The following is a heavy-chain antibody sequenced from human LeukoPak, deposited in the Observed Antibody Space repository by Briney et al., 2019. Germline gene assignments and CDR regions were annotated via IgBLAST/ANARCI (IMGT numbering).Heavy chain of an antibody. CDR3: AKGGLVHRFDP. J-gene: IGHJ5*02. CDR1: GFTFSTYA. V-gene: IGHV3-23*01. Sequence: GGSLRLSCAASGFTFSTYAMSWVRQAPGKGLEWVSAIGGSGGSTYYADSVKGRFTISRDNSKNTLYLQMNSLRAEDTAVYYCAKGGLVHRFDPWGQGTLVTVSS. CDR2: IGGSGGST.